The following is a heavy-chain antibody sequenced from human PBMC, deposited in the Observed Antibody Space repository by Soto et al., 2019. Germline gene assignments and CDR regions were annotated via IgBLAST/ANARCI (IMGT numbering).Heavy chain of an antibody. CDR3: ARVDDSSGYFFDY. J-gene: IGHJ4*02. CDR2: IYYSGRT. CDR1: GGSIRDYF. D-gene: IGHD3-22*01. Sequence: PSETLSLTCTVSGGSIRDYFWTWIRQPPGKGLEWIGYIYYSGRTNYNPSLKSRVSISVDTSKNHFSLQLRSVTAADTAVYYCARVDDSSGYFFDYWGQGTLVTV. V-gene: IGHV4-59*01.